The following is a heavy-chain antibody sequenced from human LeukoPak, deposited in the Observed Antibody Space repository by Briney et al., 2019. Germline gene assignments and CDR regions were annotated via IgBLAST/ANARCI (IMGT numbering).Heavy chain of an antibody. Sequence: PSGTLSLTCTVSGDSISTYYWGWIRQPPGKGLEWIGSIYYSGSTYYNPSLKSRVTISVDTSKNQFSLKLSSVTAADTAVYYCARTWSSSISFFDYWGQGTLVTVSS. J-gene: IGHJ4*02. CDR3: ARTWSSSISFFDY. V-gene: IGHV4-39*01. CDR2: IYYSGST. CDR1: GDSISTYY. D-gene: IGHD6-6*01.